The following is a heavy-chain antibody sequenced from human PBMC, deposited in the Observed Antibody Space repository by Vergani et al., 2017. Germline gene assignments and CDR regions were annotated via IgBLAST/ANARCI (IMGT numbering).Heavy chain of an antibody. Sequence: QLQLQESGPGLVKPSETLSLTCTVSGGSISSSSYYWGWIRQPPGKGLEWIGSIYYSGSTYYNPSLKSRVTISVDTSKNQFSLKLSSVTAADTAVYYCARRKVGEYYYDSSGYYSEFDYWGQGTLVTVSS. CDR1: GGSISSSSYY. CDR3: ARRKVGEYYYDSSGYYSEFDY. J-gene: IGHJ4*02. CDR2: IYYSGST. V-gene: IGHV4-39*01. D-gene: IGHD3-22*01.